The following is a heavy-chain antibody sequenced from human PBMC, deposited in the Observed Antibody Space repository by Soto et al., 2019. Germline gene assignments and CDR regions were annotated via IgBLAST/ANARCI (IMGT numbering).Heavy chain of an antibody. CDR1: GGSFSDHY. D-gene: IGHD4-4*01. Sequence: SETLSLTCAVYGGSFSDHYWSWIRQPPGKGLEWVGEINHSGRTKYNPSLKSRVIISVDTSKNQFSLKLSSVTAADTAVYYCARQNHYSVFFDYWGQGTPVTVSS. V-gene: IGHV4-34*01. CDR3: ARQNHYSVFFDY. CDR2: INHSGRT. J-gene: IGHJ4*02.